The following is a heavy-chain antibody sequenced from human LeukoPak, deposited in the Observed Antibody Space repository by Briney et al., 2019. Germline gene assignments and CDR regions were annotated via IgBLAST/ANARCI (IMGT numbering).Heavy chain of an antibody. Sequence: SETLSLTCAVYGGSFSGYYWSWIRQPPGKGLEWIGEINHSGSTNYNPSLKSRVTISVDTSKNQFSLKLSSVTAADTAVYYCARGVNCRRYDYVWGSYRSGFDYWGQGTLVTVSS. CDR3: ARGVNCRRYDYVWGSYRSGFDY. CDR2: INHSGST. V-gene: IGHV4-34*01. CDR1: GGSFSGYY. J-gene: IGHJ4*02. D-gene: IGHD3-16*02.